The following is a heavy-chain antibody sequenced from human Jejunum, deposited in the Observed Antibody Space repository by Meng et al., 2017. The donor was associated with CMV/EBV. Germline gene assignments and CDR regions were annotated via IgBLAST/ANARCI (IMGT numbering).Heavy chain of an antibody. D-gene: IGHD3-10*01. CDR2: IYYNGNA. CDR3: ARGGIFRGIDY. J-gene: IGHJ4*02. Sequence: QVQLQVSGPRLVKPSQTLSLTCTVSGDSISSGDYSWNWIRQSPGKGLEWIGYIYYNGNAYYNPSLQSRVSISVDTSKNEFSLNLNSVTAADTALYFCARGGIFRGIDYWGQGTLVTVSS. CDR1: GDSISSGDYS. V-gene: IGHV4-30-4*08.